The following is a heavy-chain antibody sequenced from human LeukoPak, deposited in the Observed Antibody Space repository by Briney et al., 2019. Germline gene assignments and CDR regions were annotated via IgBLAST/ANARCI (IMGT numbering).Heavy chain of an antibody. Sequence: GALRLSCAASGFTFSSYDMSWARQAPGKGLEWIGSIYYSGSTYYNPSLKSRVTISVDTSKNQFSLKLSSVTAADTAVYYCASSSYSSGWPQDAFDIWGQGTMVTVSS. J-gene: IGHJ3*02. CDR2: IYYSGST. CDR3: ASSSYSSGWPQDAFDI. CDR1: GFTFSSYD. V-gene: IGHV4-39*07. D-gene: IGHD6-19*01.